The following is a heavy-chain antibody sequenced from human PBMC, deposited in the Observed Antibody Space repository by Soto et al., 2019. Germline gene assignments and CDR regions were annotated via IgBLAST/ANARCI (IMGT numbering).Heavy chain of an antibody. D-gene: IGHD6-6*01. V-gene: IGHV4-34*01. CDR2: INHSGST. Sequence: PSETLSLTCAVYGGSFSGYYWSWIRQPPGKGLEWIGEINHSGSTNYSPSLKSRVTISVDTSKNQFSLKLSSVTAADTAVYYCARGGIAARPFDYWGQGTLVTVSS. CDR1: GGSFSGYY. J-gene: IGHJ4*02. CDR3: ARGGIAARPFDY.